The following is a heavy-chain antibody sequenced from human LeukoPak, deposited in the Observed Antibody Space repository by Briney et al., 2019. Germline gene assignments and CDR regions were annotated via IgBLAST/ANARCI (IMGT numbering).Heavy chain of an antibody. CDR1: GFTVSSNY. CDR2: IYSGGST. V-gene: IGHV3-53*01. Sequence: QPGGSLRLSCAASGFTVSSNYMSWVRQAPGKGLEWVSVIYSGGSTFYADSVKGRFTISRDNSKNTLYLQMNGLRAEDTAVYYCARNNWFDAWGQGTLVTVSS. CDR3: ARNNWFDA. J-gene: IGHJ5*02.